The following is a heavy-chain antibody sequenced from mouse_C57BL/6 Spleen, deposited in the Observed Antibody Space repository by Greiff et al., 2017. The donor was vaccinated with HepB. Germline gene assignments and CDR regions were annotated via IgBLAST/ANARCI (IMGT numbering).Heavy chain of an antibody. CDR3: ARMGYINYVFAY. V-gene: IGHV14-2*01. J-gene: IGHJ3*01. CDR2: IDPEDGET. CDR1: GFNIKDYY. Sequence: VQLKQSGAELVKPGASVKLSCTASGFNIKDYYMHWVKQRNEQGLEWIGRIDPEDGETKYDPKFQGKATITADQSSNTAYLQLSSLTSEDTAFDYCARMGYINYVFAYWGQGTLVTVSA. D-gene: IGHD2-5*01.